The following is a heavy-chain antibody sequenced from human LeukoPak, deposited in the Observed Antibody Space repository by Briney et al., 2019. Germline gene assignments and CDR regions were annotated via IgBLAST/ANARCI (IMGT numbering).Heavy chain of an antibody. V-gene: IGHV1-69*04. CDR2: IIPIFGIA. CDR3: ARGSGIAAAGTTDEDWFDP. CDR1: GGTFIIYA. Sequence: GASVKVSFTASGGTFIIYAISWVRQAPGQGLEWMGRIIPIFGIANYAQKFQGRVTITADKSTSTAYMELSSLRSEDTAVYYCARGSGIAAAGTTDEDWFDPWGQGTLVTVSS. D-gene: IGHD6-13*01. J-gene: IGHJ5*02.